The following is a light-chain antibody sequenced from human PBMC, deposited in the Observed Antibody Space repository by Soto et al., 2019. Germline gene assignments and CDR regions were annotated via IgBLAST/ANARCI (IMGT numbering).Light chain of an antibody. Sequence: QSVLTQPAPVSGSPGQSITVSFTGTSSDVGGYKFVSWYQQRPGKAPKLLIYDVSNRPSGVSNRFSGSKSGNTASLTISGLQPEDEAHYYCSSYTRSSTVVFGGGTKLTVL. CDR3: SSYTRSSTVV. J-gene: IGLJ2*01. V-gene: IGLV2-14*01. CDR1: SSDVGGYKF. CDR2: DVS.